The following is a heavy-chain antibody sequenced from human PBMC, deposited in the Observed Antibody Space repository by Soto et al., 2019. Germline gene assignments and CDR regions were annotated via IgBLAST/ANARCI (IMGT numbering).Heavy chain of an antibody. CDR1: RFTFSSYS. V-gene: IGHV3-23*01. J-gene: IGHJ4*02. CDR3: IAATVIEMFDY. Sequence: PGGSLRLSCAAPRFTFSSYSMSWVRQAPGKGLEWVSAISASGDSTYYTDSVKGRFTISRDNSKNTLYLQMNSLRAEDTAVYYCIAATVIEMFDYWGRGTLVTVSS. CDR2: ISASGDST. D-gene: IGHD4-17*01.